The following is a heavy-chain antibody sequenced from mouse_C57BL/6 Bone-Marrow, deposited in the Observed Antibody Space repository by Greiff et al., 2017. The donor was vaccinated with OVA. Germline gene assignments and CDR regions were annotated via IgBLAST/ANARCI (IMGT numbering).Heavy chain of an antibody. J-gene: IGHJ1*03. CDR2: ISYDGSN. CDR3: ARDLYLGWYFDV. CDR1: GYSITSGYY. D-gene: IGHD5-5*01. Sequence: EVQLVESGPGLVKPSQSLSLTCSVTGYSITSGYYWNWIRQFPGNKLEWLGYISYDGSNNYNPSLKNRISITRDTSKNQFCLKMNSVTTEDTATYDCARDLYLGWYFDVWGTGTTVTVSS. V-gene: IGHV3-6*01.